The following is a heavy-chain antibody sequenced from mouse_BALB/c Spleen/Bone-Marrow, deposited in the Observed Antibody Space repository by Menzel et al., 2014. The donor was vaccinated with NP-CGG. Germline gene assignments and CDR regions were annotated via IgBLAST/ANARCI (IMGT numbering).Heavy chain of an antibody. Sequence: EVQLVESGGGLVQPGGSLRLSCATSGFTFTDYYMSWVRPPPGKALEWLGFIRNKANGYTTEYSASVKGRFTISRDNSQSILYLQMNTLRAEDSATYYCARGGNDLDYWGQGTTLTVSS. V-gene: IGHV7-3*02. D-gene: IGHD2-3*01. CDR2: IRNKANGYTT. CDR1: GFTFTDYY. J-gene: IGHJ2*01. CDR3: ARGGNDLDY.